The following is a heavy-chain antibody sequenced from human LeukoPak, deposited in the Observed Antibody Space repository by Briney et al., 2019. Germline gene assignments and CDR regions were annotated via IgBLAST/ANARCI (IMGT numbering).Heavy chain of an antibody. CDR3: AKDRGRGYSYGYVNY. CDR1: GFTFDDYA. CDR2: ISGDGGST. D-gene: IGHD5-18*01. V-gene: IGHV3-43*02. J-gene: IGHJ4*02. Sequence: GGSLRLSCAASGFTFDDYAMHWVRQAPGKGLEWVSLISGDGGSTYYADSVKGRFTISRDNSKNSLYLQMNSRRTEDTALYYCAKDRGRGYSYGYVNYWGQGTLVTVSS.